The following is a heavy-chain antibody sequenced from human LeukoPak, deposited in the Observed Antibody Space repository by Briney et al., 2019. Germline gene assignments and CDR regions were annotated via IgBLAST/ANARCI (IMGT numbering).Heavy chain of an antibody. J-gene: IGHJ4*02. CDR2: INPNSGGT. Sequence: ASVKVSCKASGYTFTGYYMHWVRQAPGQGLEWMGWINPNSGGTNYAQKFQGRVTMTRDTSISTAYMELSRLRSDDTAVYYCARETNSSSVSGIGGAGALCYWGQGTLVTVSS. CDR3: ARETNSSSVSGIGGAGALCY. V-gene: IGHV1-2*02. D-gene: IGHD6-6*01. CDR1: GYTFTGYY.